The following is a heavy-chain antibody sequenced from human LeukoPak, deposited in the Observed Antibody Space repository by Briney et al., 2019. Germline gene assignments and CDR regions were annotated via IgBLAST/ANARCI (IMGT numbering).Heavy chain of an antibody. Sequence: SETLSLTCTVSGGSISYYYWSWIRQPPGKGLEWIGEINHSGSTNYNPSLKSRVTISVDTSKNQFSLKLSSVTAADTAVYYCARRRGFGSWLYFDYWGQGTLVTVSS. CDR2: INHSGST. V-gene: IGHV4-34*01. D-gene: IGHD6-13*01. CDR1: GGSISYYY. J-gene: IGHJ4*02. CDR3: ARRRGFGSWLYFDY.